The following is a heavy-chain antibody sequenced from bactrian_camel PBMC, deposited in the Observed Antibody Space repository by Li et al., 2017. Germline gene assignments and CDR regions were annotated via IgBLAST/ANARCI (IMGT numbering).Heavy chain of an antibody. CDR1: GFTFSAYW. J-gene: IGHJ4*01. CDR2: INSAGSTT. D-gene: IGHD6*01. CDR3: GSGSWYLPPY. V-gene: IGHV3S25*01. Sequence: QLVESGGDLVQPGGSLRLSCRASGFTFSAYWMYWVRQAPGKGLEWVLTINSAGSTTYYADSVKGRFTISRDNAKNTVYLQMNSLKPEDTAVYYCGSGSWYLPPYWGQGTQVTVS.